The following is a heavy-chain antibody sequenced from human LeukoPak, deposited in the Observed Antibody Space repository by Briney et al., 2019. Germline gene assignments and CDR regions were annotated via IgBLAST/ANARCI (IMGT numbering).Heavy chain of an antibody. CDR3: ARADYGDYVNY. CDR1: GGSISSSYYY. D-gene: IGHD4-17*01. Sequence: SETLSLTCTVSGGSISSSYYYWGWIRQPPGKGLEWIGSIYNSGSTHYNPSLKSRVTISVDTSKNQFSLKLSSVTAADTAVYYCARADYGDYVNYWGQGTLVTVSS. CDR2: IYNSGST. J-gene: IGHJ4*02. V-gene: IGHV4-39*01.